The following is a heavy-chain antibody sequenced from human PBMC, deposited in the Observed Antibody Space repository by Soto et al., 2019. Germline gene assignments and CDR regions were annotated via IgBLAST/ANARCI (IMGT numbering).Heavy chain of an antibody. Sequence: EVQLVESGGGLVQPGGSLRLPYAASGFTFSTYWMTWVRQPPGKGLEWVASINQDGSERYYVDSVRGRFTISRDNAKNSLYLQMNSLRAEDTAVYYRVCGGNFFVYWGQGTLVTVSP. V-gene: IGHV3-7*01. D-gene: IGHD3-16*01. CDR3: VCGGNFFVY. CDR2: INQDGSER. CDR1: GFTFSTYW. J-gene: IGHJ4*02.